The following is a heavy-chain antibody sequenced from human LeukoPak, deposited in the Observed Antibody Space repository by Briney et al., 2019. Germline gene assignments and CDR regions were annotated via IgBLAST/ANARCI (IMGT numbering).Heavy chain of an antibody. CDR2: IIPIFGTA. J-gene: IGHJ6*03. Sequence: SVKVSCKASGYSFSSYGISWVRQAPGQGLEWMGGIIPIFGTANYAQKFQGRVTITTDESTSTAYMELSSLRSEDTAVYYCARSVAPYYYYYMDVWGKGTTVTVSS. CDR1: GYSFSSYG. V-gene: IGHV1-69*05. CDR3: ARSVAPYYYYYMDV.